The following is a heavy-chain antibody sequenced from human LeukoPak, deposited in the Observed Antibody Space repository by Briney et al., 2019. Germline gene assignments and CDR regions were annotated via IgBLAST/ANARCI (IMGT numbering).Heavy chain of an antibody. D-gene: IGHD2-15*01. CDR2: ISSSSSYI. CDR1: GFTFNNNA. J-gene: IGHJ3*02. CDR3: ARGRRYCSGGSCLHDAFDI. V-gene: IGHV3-21*01. Sequence: GGSLRLSCAASGFTFNNNAMTWVRQAPGKGLEWVSSISSSSSYIYYADSVKGRFTISRDNAKNSLYLQMNSLRAEDTAVYYCARGRRYCSGGSCLHDAFDIWGQGTMVTVSS.